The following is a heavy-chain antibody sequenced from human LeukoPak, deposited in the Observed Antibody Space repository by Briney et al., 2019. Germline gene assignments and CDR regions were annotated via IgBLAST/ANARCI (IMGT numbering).Heavy chain of an antibody. D-gene: IGHD6-6*01. V-gene: IGHV3-30*18. CDR3: AKDGGQLGAGDY. Sequence: PGGSLSLLCAASGFTFSSYGMHWVRQAPGKGLEWVAVISYDGSNKYYADSVKGRFTISRDNSKNTLYLQMNSLRAEDTAVYYCAKDGGQLGAGDYWGQGALLTVSS. CDR2: ISYDGSNK. CDR1: GFTFSSYG. J-gene: IGHJ4*02.